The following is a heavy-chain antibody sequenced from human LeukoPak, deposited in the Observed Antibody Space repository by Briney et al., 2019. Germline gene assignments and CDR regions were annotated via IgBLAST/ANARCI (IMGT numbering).Heavy chain of an antibody. CDR2: INHSGST. D-gene: IGHD3-22*01. V-gene: IGHV4-34*01. J-gene: IGHJ4*02. CDR1: GGSFSGYY. CDR3: ARGQLRYYDSSGYYVN. Sequence: SETLSLTCAVYGGSFSGYYWSWIRQPPGKGLEWIGEINHSGSTNYNPSLKSRVTISVDTSKNQFSLKLSSVTAADTAVYYCARGQLRYYDSSGYYVNWGQGTQVTVSS.